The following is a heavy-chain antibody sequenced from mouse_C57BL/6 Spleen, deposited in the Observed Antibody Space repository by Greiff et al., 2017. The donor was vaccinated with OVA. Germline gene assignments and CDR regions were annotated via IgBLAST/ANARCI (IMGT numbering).Heavy chain of an antibody. CDR1: GYTFTSYG. J-gene: IGHJ1*03. CDR3: ARGGAGDVDWYFDV. CDR2: IYPRSGNT. Sequence: VQLQQSGAELARPGASVKLSCTASGYTFTSYGISWVKQRTGQGLEWIGEIYPRSGNTYYNEKFKGKATLTADKSSSTAYMELRSLTSEDSSVYFSARGGAGDVDWYFDVWGTGTTVTVSS. D-gene: IGHD3-3*01. V-gene: IGHV1-81*01.